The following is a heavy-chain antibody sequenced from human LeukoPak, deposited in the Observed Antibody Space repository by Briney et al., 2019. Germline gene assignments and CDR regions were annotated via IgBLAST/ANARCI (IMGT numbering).Heavy chain of an antibody. D-gene: IGHD1-26*01. CDR3: ARLDSGSYYTAIDY. V-gene: IGHV3-53*01. CDR1: GFTVSSNY. Sequence: GGSLRLSCAASGFTVSSNYMSWVRQAPGKGLEWVSVIYSGGSTYYADSVKGRFTISRDNAKNSLYLQMNSLRAEDTAVYYYARLDSGSYYTAIDYWGQGTLVTVSS. J-gene: IGHJ4*02. CDR2: IYSGGST.